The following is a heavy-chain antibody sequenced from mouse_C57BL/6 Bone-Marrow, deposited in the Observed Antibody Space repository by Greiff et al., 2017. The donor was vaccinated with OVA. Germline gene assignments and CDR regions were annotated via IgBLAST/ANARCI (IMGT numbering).Heavy chain of an antibody. J-gene: IGHJ3*01. D-gene: IGHD2-4*01. V-gene: IGHV1-72*01. Sequence: QVQLQQPGAELVKPGASVKLSCKASGYTFTSYWMHWVKQRPGRGLEWIGRIDPNSGGTKYNEKFKSKATLTVDKPSSTAYLQLSSLTSEDSAAYYCGGAYDYEGFAYWGKGTLVTVSA. CDR3: GGAYDYEGFAY. CDR2: IDPNSGGT. CDR1: GYTFTSYW.